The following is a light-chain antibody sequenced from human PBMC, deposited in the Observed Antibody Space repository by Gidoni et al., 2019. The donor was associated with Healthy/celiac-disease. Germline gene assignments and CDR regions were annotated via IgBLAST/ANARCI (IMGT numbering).Light chain of an antibody. V-gene: IGKV3-15*01. CDR1: QSVSSN. CDR2: AAS. J-gene: IGKJ2*02. CDR3: QQYNNWPRGT. Sequence: EIVMTQSPATLSVSPGERATLSCRASQSVSSNLAWYQQKPGQAPRLLIYAASTRATGIPARFSGSGSGTELTLTISSLQSEDFAVYYCQQYNNWPRGTFGQGTKLEIK.